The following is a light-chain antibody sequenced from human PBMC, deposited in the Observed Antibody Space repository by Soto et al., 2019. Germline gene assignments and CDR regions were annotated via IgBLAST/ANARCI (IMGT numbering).Light chain of an antibody. J-gene: IGKJ4*01. V-gene: IGKV1-5*03. CDR3: QRYNSYSPLT. CDR2: KAS. Sequence: DIQMTQSPSTLSASVGDRVTITCRASQSISSWLAWYQQKPGKAPKLLIYKASSLESGVPSRFSGSGFGTDFTPPISSLLPDDFASYYGQRYNSYSPLTLGGGTRGDIK. CDR1: QSISSW.